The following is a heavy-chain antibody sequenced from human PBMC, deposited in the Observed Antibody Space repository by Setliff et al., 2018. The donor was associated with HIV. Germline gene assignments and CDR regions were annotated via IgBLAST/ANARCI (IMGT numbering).Heavy chain of an antibody. V-gene: IGHV3-11*03. Sequence: PGGSLRLSCAASGFTFSDYYMHWIRQAPGKGLEWLSYISSTVGFTNYADSVKGRFTISRDNAKNSLYLQMTNLRAEDTAVYYCARGGNQGSGTEVDYWGQGTQVTVSS. D-gene: IGHD3-10*01. J-gene: IGHJ4*02. CDR3: ARGGNQGSGTEVDY. CDR1: GFTFSDYY. CDR2: ISSTVGFT.